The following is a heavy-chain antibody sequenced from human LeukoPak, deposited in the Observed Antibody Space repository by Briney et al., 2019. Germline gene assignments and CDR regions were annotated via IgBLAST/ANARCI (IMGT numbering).Heavy chain of an antibody. CDR2: ISYDGSNK. V-gene: IGHV3-30*18. Sequence: PGGSLRLSCAASGFTFSSYGIHWVRQAPGKGLEWVAVISYDGSNKYYADSVKGRFTISRDNSKNTLYLQMNSLRAEDTAVYYCAKDHDCSSTSCCGETYYFDYWGQGTLVTVSS. CDR1: GFTFSSYG. J-gene: IGHJ4*02. CDR3: AKDHDCSSTSCCGETYYFDY. D-gene: IGHD2-2*01.